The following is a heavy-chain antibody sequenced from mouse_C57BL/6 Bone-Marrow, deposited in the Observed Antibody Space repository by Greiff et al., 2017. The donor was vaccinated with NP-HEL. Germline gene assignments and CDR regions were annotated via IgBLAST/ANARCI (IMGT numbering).Heavy chain of an antibody. J-gene: IGHJ3*01. D-gene: IGHD1-1*01. CDR2: IDPSDSET. CDR1: GYTFTSYW. CDR3: ALLLRYPAWFAY. V-gene: IGHV1-52*01. Sequence: QVQLQQSGAELVRPGSSVKLSCKASGYTFTSYWMHWVKQRPIQGLEWIGNIDPSDSETHYNQKFKDKATLTVDKSSSTAYMQLSSLTSEDSAVYYCALLLRYPAWFAYWGQGTLVTVSA.